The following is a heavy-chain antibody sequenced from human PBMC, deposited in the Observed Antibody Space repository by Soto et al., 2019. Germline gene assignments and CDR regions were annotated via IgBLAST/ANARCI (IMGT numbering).Heavy chain of an antibody. V-gene: IGHV1-8*01. CDR3: SDTGGP. J-gene: IGHJ5*02. Sequence: QVQLVQSGAEVREPGASVKVSCKASGHSLNKYDINWVRQAPGQGLEWMGWVNPNSGETGFAQKFQGRITMTRNTSINTVYLELRSLRSDDTAVYYCSDTGGPWGQRTLVTVSS. CDR1: GHSLNKYD. D-gene: IGHD2-8*02. CDR2: VNPNSGET.